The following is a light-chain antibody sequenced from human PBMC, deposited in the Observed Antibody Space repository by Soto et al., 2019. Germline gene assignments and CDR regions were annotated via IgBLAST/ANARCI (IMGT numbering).Light chain of an antibody. J-gene: IGKJ5*01. V-gene: IGKV4-1*01. CDR3: QQYYRSPIT. Sequence: DIVMTQSPDSLAVSLGERATINCKSSQSVLFTSNNKSDLGWYQQKVGQPPKLLIYWASTRESGVPDRFSGGGSGTDFTLTISSLQAEDVAVYYCQQYYRSPITFGQGTRLEI. CDR1: QSVLFTSNNKSD. CDR2: WAS.